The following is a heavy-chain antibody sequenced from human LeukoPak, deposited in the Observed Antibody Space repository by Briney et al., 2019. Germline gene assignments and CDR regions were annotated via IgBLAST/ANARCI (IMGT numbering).Heavy chain of an antibody. CDR3: AKAPGPYCSSTSCSGAFDI. CDR1: GFTFDDYA. Sequence: GGSLRLSCAASGFTFDDYAMHWVRHAPGKGLEWVSGISWNSGSIGYADSVKGRFTISRDNAKNSLYLQMNSLRAEDMALYYCAKAPGPYCSSTSCSGAFDIWGQGTMVTVSS. J-gene: IGHJ3*02. D-gene: IGHD2-2*01. V-gene: IGHV3-9*03. CDR2: ISWNSGSI.